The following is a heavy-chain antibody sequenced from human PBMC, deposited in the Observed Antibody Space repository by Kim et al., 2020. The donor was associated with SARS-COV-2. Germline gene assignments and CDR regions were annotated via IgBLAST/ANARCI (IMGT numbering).Heavy chain of an antibody. J-gene: IGHJ2*01. V-gene: IGHV3-21*01. CDR3: ARAGRVHWYFDL. D-gene: IGHD2-15*01. Sequence: YYADSVKGRFTISRDNAKNSLYLQINSLRAEDTAVYYCARAGRVHWYFDLWGRGTLVTVSS.